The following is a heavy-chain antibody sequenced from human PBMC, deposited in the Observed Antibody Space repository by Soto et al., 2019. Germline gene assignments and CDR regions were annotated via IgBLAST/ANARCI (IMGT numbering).Heavy chain of an antibody. D-gene: IGHD2-15*01. J-gene: IGHJ4*02. CDR2: IIAVFGTA. CDR3: VREGYCSGGSCHY. Sequence: QVQLEQSGPEVKKPGSSVKVSCKSSGDTFRSYVINWVRQAPGQGLEWMGGIIAVFGTAKYAQKFQGRVTITADKSTSTAFMELISLSSEDAAVYYCVREGYCSGGSCHYWGPGTLVTVSS. CDR1: GDTFRSYV. V-gene: IGHV1-69*06.